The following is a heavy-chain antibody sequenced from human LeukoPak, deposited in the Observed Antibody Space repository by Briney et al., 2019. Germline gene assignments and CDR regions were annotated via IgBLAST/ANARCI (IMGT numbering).Heavy chain of an antibody. D-gene: IGHD3-9*01. J-gene: IGHJ3*01. Sequence: GASVKVSCMASGYTFTSYGINWVRQAPGQGLEWMGWISAYNGNTNYAQKLQGRVTMTTDTSTSTAYMELRSLRSDDTAVYYCARASDMLPGLDSFDLWGQGTMVTVSS. CDR3: ARASDMLPGLDSFDL. CDR2: ISAYNGNT. CDR1: GYTFTSYG. V-gene: IGHV1-18*01.